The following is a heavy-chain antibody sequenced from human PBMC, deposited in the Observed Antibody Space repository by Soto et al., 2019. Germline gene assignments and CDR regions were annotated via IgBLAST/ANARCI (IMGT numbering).Heavy chain of an antibody. J-gene: IGHJ4*02. D-gene: IGHD3-22*01. Sequence: LRLSCAASGFTLSTYAMGWVRQAPGKGLEWVSAISGSGGSTYYADSVKGRFTISRDNSKNTLYLQMNRLRAEDTAVYYCAKDHTWHYDSGPRGYFDYWGQGTLVTVSS. CDR3: AKDHTWHYDSGPRGYFDY. V-gene: IGHV3-23*01. CDR2: ISGSGGST. CDR1: GFTLSTYA.